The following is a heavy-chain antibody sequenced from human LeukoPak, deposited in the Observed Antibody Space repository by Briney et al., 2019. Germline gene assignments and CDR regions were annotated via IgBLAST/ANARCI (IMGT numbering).Heavy chain of an antibody. CDR1: GGSISTSNYY. V-gene: IGHV4-39*01. CDR2: IFYSGST. D-gene: IGHD3-22*01. Sequence: SETLSLTCTVSGGSISTSNYYWGWIRQPPGKGLEWIGNIFYSGSTYYSPSPKSRVTISVDTSKNQFSLKLSSVTAADTAVYYCARYYYDSSGYAIYYYYMDVWGKGTTVTISS. J-gene: IGHJ6*03. CDR3: ARYYYDSSGYAIYYYYMDV.